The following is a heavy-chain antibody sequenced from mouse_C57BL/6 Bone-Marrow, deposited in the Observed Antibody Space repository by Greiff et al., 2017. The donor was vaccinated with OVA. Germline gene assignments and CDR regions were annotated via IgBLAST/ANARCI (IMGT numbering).Heavy chain of an antibody. Sequence: ESGPGILQSSQTLSLTCSFSGFSLSTSGMGVSWIRQPSGKGLEWLAHIYWDDDKRYNPSLKSRLTISKDTSRNQVFLKITSVDTADTATCYCARGRAYYYGSSYALYAMDYWGQGTSVTVSS. V-gene: IGHV8-12*01. CDR1: GFSLSTSGMG. J-gene: IGHJ4*01. CDR2: IYWDDDK. D-gene: IGHD1-1*01. CDR3: ARGRAYYYGSSYALYAMDY.